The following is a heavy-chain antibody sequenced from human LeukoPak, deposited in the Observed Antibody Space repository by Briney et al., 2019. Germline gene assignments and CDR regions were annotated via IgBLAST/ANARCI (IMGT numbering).Heavy chain of an antibody. CDR1: GGTFSSYT. CDR3: ARAGRAAGNIWDDY. CDR2: IIPILGIA. D-gene: IGHD6-13*01. Sequence: SVQVSCKAYGGTFSSYTICWVRQAPGQGLEWMGRIIPILGIANYAQKFQGRVTITADKSTSTAYMELSSLRSEDTAVYYCARAGRAAGNIWDDYWGQGTLVTVSS. V-gene: IGHV1-69*02. J-gene: IGHJ4*02.